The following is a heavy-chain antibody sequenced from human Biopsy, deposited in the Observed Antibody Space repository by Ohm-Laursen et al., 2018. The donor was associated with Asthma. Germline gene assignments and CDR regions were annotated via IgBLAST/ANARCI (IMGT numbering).Heavy chain of an antibody. CDR2: INSVFGTT. Sequence: ASVKVSCKSLGGTFNSYVIGWVRQAPGQGLEWMGGINSVFGTTTYPQKFQDRVTITADDSTSTVYMELSSLRSEDTAVYYCARKAGSCISRTCYSLDFWGQGTLVTVSS. CDR3: ARKAGSCISRTCYSLDF. V-gene: IGHV1-69*13. CDR1: GGTFNSYV. J-gene: IGHJ4*02. D-gene: IGHD2-2*01.